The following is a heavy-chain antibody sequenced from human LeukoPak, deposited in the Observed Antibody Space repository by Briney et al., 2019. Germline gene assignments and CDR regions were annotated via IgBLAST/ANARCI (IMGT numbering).Heavy chain of an antibody. CDR3: ARAVIAARLFDY. Sequence: ASVKVSCKPSGYTFTGYYMHWVRQAAGQELEWMGWINPNRGGTNYAQKFQGRVTMTRDTSISTAYMELSRLRSDDTAVYYCARAVIAARLFDYWGQGTLVTVSS. CDR1: GYTFTGYY. J-gene: IGHJ4*02. V-gene: IGHV1-2*02. CDR2: INPNRGGT. D-gene: IGHD6-6*01.